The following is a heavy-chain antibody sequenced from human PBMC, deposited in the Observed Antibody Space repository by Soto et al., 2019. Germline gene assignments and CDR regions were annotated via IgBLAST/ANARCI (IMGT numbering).Heavy chain of an antibody. CDR2: ISYRGST. V-gene: IGHV4-39*01. J-gene: IGHJ5*02. CDR3: ARLLGWSDDDYFDP. Sequence: PSETLSLTCSVSGGSISSTTFYWSWLRQPPRQGLELIGSISYRGSTSYNPSHKSLVTISVDTSKNQFSLRLTSVTAADTAVYYCARLLGWSDDDYFDPWGQGTLVTVSS. D-gene: IGHD6-19*01. CDR1: GGSISSTTFY.